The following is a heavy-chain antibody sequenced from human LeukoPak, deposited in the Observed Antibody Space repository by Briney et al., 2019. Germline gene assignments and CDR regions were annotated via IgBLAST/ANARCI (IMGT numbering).Heavy chain of an antibody. D-gene: IGHD4-17*01. J-gene: IGHJ4*02. CDR3: ANVDGDYGSFPFDY. CDR1: GFTFSSYG. V-gene: IGHV3-30*18. Sequence: GRSLRLSCAASGFTFSSYGMHWVRQAPGKGLEWVAVISYDGSNKYYADSVKGRFTISRDNSKNTLYLQMNSLRAEDTAVYYCANVDGDYGSFPFDYWGQGTLVTVSS. CDR2: ISYDGSNK.